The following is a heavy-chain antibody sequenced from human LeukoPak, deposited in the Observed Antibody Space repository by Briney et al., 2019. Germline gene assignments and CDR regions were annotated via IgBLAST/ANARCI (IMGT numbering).Heavy chain of an antibody. CDR3: ARGSGSSWYYYGWFDP. V-gene: IGHV1-8*01. D-gene: IGHD6-13*01. J-gene: IGHJ5*02. CDR1: GYTFTSYD. Sequence: ASVKVSCKASGYTFTSYDINWVRQATGQGLEWMGWMNPNSGNTGYAQKFQGRVTMTRNTSISTAYMELSSLRSEDTAVYYCARGSGSSWYYYGWFDPWGQGTLVTVSS. CDR2: MNPNSGNT.